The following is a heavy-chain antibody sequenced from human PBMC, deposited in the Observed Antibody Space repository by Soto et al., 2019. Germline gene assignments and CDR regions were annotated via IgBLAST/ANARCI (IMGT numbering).Heavy chain of an antibody. V-gene: IGHV1-24*01. CDR2: FDPEDGET. CDR3: ATRPRRPDSSYYGMDG. CDR1: GYTLTELS. J-gene: IGHJ6*02. Sequence: ASVQVSCKVSGYTLTELSMHWVRQAPGKGLEWMGGFDPEDGETIYAQKFQGRVTMTEDTSTDTAYMELSSLRSEDTAVYYCATRPRRPDSSYYGMDGRSQRTTVTVYS.